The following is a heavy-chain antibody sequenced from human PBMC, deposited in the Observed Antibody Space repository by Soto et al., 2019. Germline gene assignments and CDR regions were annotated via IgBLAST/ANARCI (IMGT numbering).Heavy chain of an antibody. CDR3: ARAYDSNKYWFDP. CDR1: GGSFSSYI. Sequence: VKVSCKASGGSFSSYIINWVRQAPGQGLEWMGGIIPIFGAANYAQEFQDRVTIIADESTDTAYMELRSLRSEDTALYYCARAYDSNKYWFDPWGQGTLVTVSS. D-gene: IGHD2-8*01. V-gene: IGHV1-69*13. J-gene: IGHJ5*02. CDR2: IIPIFGAA.